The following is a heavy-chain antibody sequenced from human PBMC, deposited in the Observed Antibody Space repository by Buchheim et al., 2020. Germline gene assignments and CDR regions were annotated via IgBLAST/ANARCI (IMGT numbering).Heavy chain of an antibody. CDR1: GGSFGGYY. CDR3: ARGTSIPVNIY. Sequence: QVQLRQWGAGLLKPSGTLSLTCAVYGGSFGGYYWTWIRQPPGKGLEWIGEINHSGSTNYNPSLKSRVTISVDTSKNQFSLKLSSVTAADTAVYFCARGTSIPVNIYWGQGTL. J-gene: IGHJ4*02. D-gene: IGHD2/OR15-2a*01. CDR2: INHSGST. V-gene: IGHV4-34*02.